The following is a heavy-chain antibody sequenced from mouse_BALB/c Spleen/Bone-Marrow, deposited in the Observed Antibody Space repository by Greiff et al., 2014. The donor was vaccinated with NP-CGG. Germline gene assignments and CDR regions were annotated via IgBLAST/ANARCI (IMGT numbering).Heavy chain of an antibody. D-gene: IGHD1-2*01. CDR1: GFSLTSYG. V-gene: IGHV2-4-1*01. CDR3: ASHYYGFFDY. J-gene: IGHJ2*01. Sequence: VQLQQPGPGLVQPSQSLSITCTVSGFSLTSYGVHWVRQSPGKGLEWLGVIWSGGSTDYNAAFISRLSISKDNSKSQVFFKMNSLQADDTAIYYCASHYYGFFDYWGQGTTLTVSS. CDR2: IWSGGST.